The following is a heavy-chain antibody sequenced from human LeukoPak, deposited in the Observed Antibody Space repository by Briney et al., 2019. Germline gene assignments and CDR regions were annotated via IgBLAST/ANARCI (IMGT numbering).Heavy chain of an antibody. CDR1: GFTFDDYG. J-gene: IGHJ3*02. CDR3: ARDEPVGYYDSSGYDAIDI. V-gene: IGHV3-20*04. D-gene: IGHD3-22*01. Sequence: GGSLRLSCAASGFTFDDYGMSWVRQAPGKGLEWVSGIYRNGGSAGYADSVKGRFTISRDNAKNSLYLQMNSMGAEDTALYYCARDEPVGYYDSSGYDAIDIWGQGTMVTVSS. CDR2: IYRNGGSA.